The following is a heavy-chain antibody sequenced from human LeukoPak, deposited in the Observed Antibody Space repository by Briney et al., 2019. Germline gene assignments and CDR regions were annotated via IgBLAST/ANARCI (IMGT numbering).Heavy chain of an antibody. CDR1: GFPFSSYG. CDR2: IRYDGSNK. Sequence: GGSLRLPCAPYGFPFSSYGMHWVRQAPGKGLEWVAFIRYDGSNKYYADSVKGRFTISRDNSKNTLYLQMNSLRAEDTAVYYCAKERPPFVVVPAALDYWGQGTLATVSS. CDR3: AKERPPFVVVPAALDY. J-gene: IGHJ4*02. V-gene: IGHV3-30*02. D-gene: IGHD2-2*01.